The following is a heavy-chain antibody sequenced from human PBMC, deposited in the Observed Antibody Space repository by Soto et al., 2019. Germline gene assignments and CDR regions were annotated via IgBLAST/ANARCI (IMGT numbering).Heavy chain of an antibody. V-gene: IGHV3-33*01. CDR2: ISPK. D-gene: IGHD1-1*01. Sequence: WGSLRLSCVVSGFSFRTYGFHWVRQPPGKGLQWVAVISPKGHADSVEGRFTISRDNSKDTLYLQMSNLRAEDTAVYYCARDDAFANENAFDLWGQRTKVTVSS. CDR3: ARDDAFANENAFDL. J-gene: IGHJ3*01. CDR1: GFSFRTYG.